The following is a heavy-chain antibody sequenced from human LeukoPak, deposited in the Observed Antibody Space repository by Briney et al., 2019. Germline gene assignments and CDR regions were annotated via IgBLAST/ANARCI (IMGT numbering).Heavy chain of an antibody. Sequence: ASVKVSCKASGYTFTSYGISWVRQAPGQGLEWMGWISAYNGNTNYAQKLQGRVTMTTDTSTSTAYMELRSLRSDDTAVYYCARAKLWFGGLGHAFDIWGQGTMVTVSS. D-gene: IGHD3-10*01. J-gene: IGHJ3*02. CDR2: ISAYNGNT. CDR3: ARAKLWFGGLGHAFDI. CDR1: GYTFTSYG. V-gene: IGHV1-18*01.